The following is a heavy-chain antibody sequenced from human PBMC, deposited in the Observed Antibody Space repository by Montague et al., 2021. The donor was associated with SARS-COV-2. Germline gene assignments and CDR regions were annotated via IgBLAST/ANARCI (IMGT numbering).Heavy chain of an antibody. CDR3: AREGSGRGYYYYGMDV. Sequence: SETLSLTCTVSGDSISSGSYYWNWIRQPAGKGLEWIGRIYYSGSTNYNPSLKSRVTISVDTSKNQFSLKLSSVTAADTAVYYCAREGSGRGYYYYGMDVWGQGTTVTVSS. J-gene: IGHJ6*02. CDR1: GDSISSGSYY. CDR2: IYYSGST. V-gene: IGHV4-61*10. D-gene: IGHD3-10*01.